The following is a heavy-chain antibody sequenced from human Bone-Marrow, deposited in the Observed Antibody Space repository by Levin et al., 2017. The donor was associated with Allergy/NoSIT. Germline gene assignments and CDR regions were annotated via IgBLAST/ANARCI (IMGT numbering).Heavy chain of an antibody. J-gene: IGHJ4*02. CDR1: GFTFSSYA. CDR3: ARAPDYGDYAYYFDY. D-gene: IGHD4-17*01. CDR2: ISYDGSNK. Sequence: SCAASGFTFSSYAMHWVRQAPGKGLEWVAVISYDGSNKYYADSVKGRFTISRDNSKNTLYLQMNSLRAEDTAVYYCARAPDYGDYAYYFDYWGQGTLVTVSS. V-gene: IGHV3-30-3*01.